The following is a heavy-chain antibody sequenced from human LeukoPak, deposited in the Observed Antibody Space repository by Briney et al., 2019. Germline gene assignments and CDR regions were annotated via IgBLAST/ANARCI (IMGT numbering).Heavy chain of an antibody. CDR2: MNPSNGYT. J-gene: IGHJ3*02. CDR1: GYTFTTYD. Sequence: GASVKVSCKPSGYTFTTYDINWVRQATGQGLEWMGWMNPSNGYTGYAQKFQGRVTISRNTSISTAYMELSSLSSEDTAVYYCVRTGATTDAFDIWGQGTMVTVSS. D-gene: IGHD1-26*01. V-gene: IGHV1-8*03. CDR3: VRTGATTDAFDI.